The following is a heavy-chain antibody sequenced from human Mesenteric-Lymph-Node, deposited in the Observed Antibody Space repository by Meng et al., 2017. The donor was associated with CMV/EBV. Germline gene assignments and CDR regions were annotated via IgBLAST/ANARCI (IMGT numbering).Heavy chain of an antibody. CDR3: ARDGGELVFDP. CDR1: GGSISSSSYY. V-gene: IGHV4-39*07. J-gene: IGHJ5*02. Sequence: SETLSLTCTVSGGSISSSSYYWGWIRQPPGKGLEWIGSIYYSGSTYYNPSLKSRVTISVDTSKNQFSLKLSSVTAADTAVYYCARDGGELVFDPWGQGNLVTVSS. CDR2: IYYSGST. D-gene: IGHD1-1*01.